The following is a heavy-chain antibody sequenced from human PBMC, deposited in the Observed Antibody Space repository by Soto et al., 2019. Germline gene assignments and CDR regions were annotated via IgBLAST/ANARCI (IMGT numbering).Heavy chain of an antibody. D-gene: IGHD2-15*01. V-gene: IGHV1-8*01. CDR1: GYTFTNYA. J-gene: IGHJ4*02. CDR3: ARVMLGGHSDY. Sequence: ASVKVSCKASGYTFTNYAIHWVRQAPGQGLEWMGWMNPNSGNTGYAQKFQGRVTMTRNTSIRTAYIDLSSLSSDDTAVYYCARVMLGGHSDYWGQGTLVTVSS. CDR2: MNPNSGNT.